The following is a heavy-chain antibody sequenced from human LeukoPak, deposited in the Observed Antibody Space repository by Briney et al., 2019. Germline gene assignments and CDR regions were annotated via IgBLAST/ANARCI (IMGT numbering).Heavy chain of an antibody. V-gene: IGHV1-46*01. D-gene: IGHD6-19*01. CDR2: INPSGGCT. CDR1: GYTFTSYY. J-gene: IGHJ5*02. CDR3: ARDGRVAGTGENWFDP. Sequence: ASVKVSCKASGYTFTSYYMHWVRQAPGQGLEWMGIINPSGGCTRYAQKFQGRVTMTRDTSTSTVYMELSSLRSEDTAVYYCARDGRVAGTGENWFDPWGQGTLVTVSS.